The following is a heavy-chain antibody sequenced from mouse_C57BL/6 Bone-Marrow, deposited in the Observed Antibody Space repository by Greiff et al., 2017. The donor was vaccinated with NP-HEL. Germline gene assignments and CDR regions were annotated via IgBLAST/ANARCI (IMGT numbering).Heavy chain of an antibody. Sequence: DVMLVESGGGLVQPKGSLKLSCAASGFSFNTYAMNWVRQAPGKGLEWVARIRSKSNNYATYYADSVKDRFTISRDDSESMLYLQMNNLKTEDTARYDCVRRCYYYGSSCVGYFDYWGQGTTLTVSS. CDR2: IRSKSNNYAT. CDR3: VRRCYYYGSSCVGYFDY. D-gene: IGHD1-1*01. V-gene: IGHV10-1*01. CDR1: GFSFNTYA. J-gene: IGHJ2*01.